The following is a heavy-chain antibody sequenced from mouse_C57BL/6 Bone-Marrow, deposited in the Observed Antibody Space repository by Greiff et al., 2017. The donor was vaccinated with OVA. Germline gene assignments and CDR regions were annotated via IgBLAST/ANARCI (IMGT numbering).Heavy chain of an antibody. J-gene: IGHJ3*01. CDR1: GYTFTDYY. CDR2: INPNNGGT. CDR3: ASGGVRRWIAY. V-gene: IGHV1-18*01. Sequence: VQLQQSGPELVKPGASVKIPCKASGYTFTDYYMDWVKQSHGKSLEWIGDINPNNGGTIYNQKFKGKATLTVDKSSSTAYMELRSLTSEDTAVEYCASGGVRRWIAYGGKGTLVTVSA. D-gene: IGHD2-14*01.